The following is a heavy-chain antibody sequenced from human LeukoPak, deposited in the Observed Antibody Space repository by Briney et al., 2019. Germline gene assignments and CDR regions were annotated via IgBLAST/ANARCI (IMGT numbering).Heavy chain of an antibody. V-gene: IGHV3-30-3*01. J-gene: IGHJ4*02. Sequence: PGRSLRLSCAASGFTFSSYAMHWVRQAPGKGLEWVAVISYDGSNKYYADSVKGRFTISRDNSKNTLYLQMNSLRAEDTAVYYCARAGWEDWYYFDYWAREPWSPSPQ. CDR2: ISYDGSNK. CDR3: ARAGWEDWYYFDY. CDR1: GFTFSSYA. D-gene: IGHD3/OR15-3a*01.